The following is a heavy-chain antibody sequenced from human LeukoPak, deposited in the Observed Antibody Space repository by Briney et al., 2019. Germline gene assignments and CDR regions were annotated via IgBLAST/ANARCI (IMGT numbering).Heavy chain of an antibody. CDR1: GFTFSSYG. V-gene: IGHV3-30*18. D-gene: IGHD1-14*01. CDR2: ISFDGSNK. CDR3: AKDEGDNPLKPYYFDY. Sequence: PGGSLRLSCAASGFTFSSYGMNWVRQAPGKGLECVAEISFDGSNKYYADSVKGRFTISRDNAKNSLYLQMNSLRAEDTALYYCAKDEGDNPLKPYYFDYCGQGTLVTVSS. J-gene: IGHJ4*02.